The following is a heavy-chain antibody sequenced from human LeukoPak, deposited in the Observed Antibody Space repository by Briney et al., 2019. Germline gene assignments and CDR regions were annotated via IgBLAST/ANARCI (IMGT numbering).Heavy chain of an antibody. CDR2: INTIGGST. Sequence: ASVKVSCMASGYTFTSYYMHWVRQAPGQGLEWVGIINTIGGSTKYAQKLQGRVTMSRDKSKSTVYMELSSLRSEDTAVYYCARDPMVRGAASYYYYYYMDVWGKGTTVTISS. CDR3: ARDPMVRGAASYYYYYYMDV. J-gene: IGHJ6*03. V-gene: IGHV1-46*01. CDR1: GYTFTSYY. D-gene: IGHD3-10*01.